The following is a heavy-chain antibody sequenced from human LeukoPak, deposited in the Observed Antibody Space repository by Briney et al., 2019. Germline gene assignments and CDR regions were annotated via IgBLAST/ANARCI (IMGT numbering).Heavy chain of an antibody. J-gene: IGHJ4*02. CDR2: IRQDGGLK. CDR3: AREIVGAIKSYFDY. CDR1: GFTFSSYW. V-gene: IGHV3-7*01. Sequence: GGSLRLSCTASGFTFSSYWVSWVRQAPGKGLEWVANIRQDGGLKHYVDSVKGRFTISRDNAENSLYLQMNSLRAEDTAVYYCAREIVGAIKSYFDYWGQGTLVTASS. D-gene: IGHD1-26*01.